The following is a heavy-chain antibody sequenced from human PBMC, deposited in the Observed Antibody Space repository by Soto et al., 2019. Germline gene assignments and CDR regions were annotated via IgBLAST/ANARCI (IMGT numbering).Heavy chain of an antibody. CDR3: ARDHLSRSTWFPPRYYYYYRMDV. J-gene: IGHJ6*02. D-gene: IGHD3-10*01. CDR1: GYNFTGHY. CDR2: INPNSGGT. Sequence: GSVQGSCKAAGYNFTGHYMPCMRLPLGQGLEWMASINPNSGGTNYAQKFQGWVTMTRDTSISTAYMELSRLRSDDTAVYYCARDHLSRSTWFPPRYYYYYRMDVWGQGSTVTAS. V-gene: IGHV1-2*04.